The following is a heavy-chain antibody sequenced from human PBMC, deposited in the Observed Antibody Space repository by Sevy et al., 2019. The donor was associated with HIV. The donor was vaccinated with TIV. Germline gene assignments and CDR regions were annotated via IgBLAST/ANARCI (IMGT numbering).Heavy chain of an antibody. J-gene: IGHJ4*02. CDR2: ISAYNGNT. V-gene: IGHV1-18*04. CDR3: ARDAILHGSGWTGGDY. D-gene: IGHD6-19*01. CDR1: GYTFTSYG. Sequence: ASVKVSCKASGYTFTSYGISWVRQAPGQGLEWMGWISAYNGNTNYAQKLQGRVTMTTDTSTSTAYMELRSLRSDDTAVYYCARDAILHGSGWTGGDYWGQGTLVTVSS.